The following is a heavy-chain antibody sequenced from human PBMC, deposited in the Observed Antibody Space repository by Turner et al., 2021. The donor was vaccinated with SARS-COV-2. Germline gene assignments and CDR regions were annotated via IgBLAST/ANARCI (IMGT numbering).Heavy chain of an antibody. J-gene: IGHJ4*02. CDR1: GFTFSSYP. CDR3: ARDSDSSGLLPHFDY. V-gene: IGHV3-30-3*01. Sequence: QVQLVESGGGVVQPGRSLRLSCAASGFTFSSYPMHWVRQAPGKGLEWLAFISYDGTNKYYADSLKGRFTISRDNSKNTLYLQMNSLRAEDTAVYYCARDSDSSGLLPHFDYWGQGTLVTVSS. D-gene: IGHD3-22*01. CDR2: ISYDGTNK.